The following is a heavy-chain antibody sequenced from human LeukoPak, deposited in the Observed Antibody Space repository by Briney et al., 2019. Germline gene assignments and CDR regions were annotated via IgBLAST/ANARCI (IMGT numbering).Heavy chain of an antibody. CDR3: ARNYDLVTGSLPYAFDI. Sequence: GGSLRLSCAASGFTFSSYWMSWVRQAPGKGLEWVANIKQDGSEKYYVDSVKGRFTISRDNAKNSLYLQMNSLRAEDTALYYCARNYDLVTGSLPYAFDIWGQGTVVTVSS. CDR2: IKQDGSEK. J-gene: IGHJ3*02. V-gene: IGHV3-7*03. D-gene: IGHD3-9*01. CDR1: GFTFSSYW.